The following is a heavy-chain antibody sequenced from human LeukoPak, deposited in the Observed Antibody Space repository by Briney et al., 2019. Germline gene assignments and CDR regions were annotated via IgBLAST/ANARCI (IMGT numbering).Heavy chain of an antibody. V-gene: IGHV3-23*01. CDR3: ADYRKPQGLDY. J-gene: IGHJ4*02. D-gene: IGHD1-14*01. CDR2: IDASGSDT. Sequence: GGSLRLSCEVSEFPFSVYAMAWVRQAPGQGLEWVSAIDASGSDTYYTDSVKGRFTITRDNSKNTVYLQMNSLRVEDTAVYYCADYRKPQGLDYWGQGTLVTVSS. CDR1: EFPFSVYA.